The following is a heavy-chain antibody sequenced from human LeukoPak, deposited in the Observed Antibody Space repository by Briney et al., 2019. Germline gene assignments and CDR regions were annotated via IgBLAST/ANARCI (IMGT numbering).Heavy chain of an antibody. J-gene: IGHJ6*03. CDR2: VKSKTDGGTT. V-gene: IGHV3-15*01. CDR1: GFTFSNAW. CDR3: TTDDDYYYYMDV. Sequence: GGSLRLSCAASGFTFSNAWMSWVRQAPGKGLKWVGRVKSKTDGGTTDYAAPVKGRFTISRDDSKNTLYLQMNSLKTEDTAVYYCTTDDDYYYYMDVWGKGTTVTVSS.